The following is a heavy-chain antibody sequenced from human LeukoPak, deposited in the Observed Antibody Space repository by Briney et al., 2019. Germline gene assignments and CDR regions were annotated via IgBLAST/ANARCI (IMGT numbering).Heavy chain of an antibody. CDR3: ARTSYCGGDCRPSYYYYGMDV. Sequence: SETLSLTCTVSGGSISSGGYYWSWIRQHPGKGLEWIGYIYYSGSTYYNPSLKSRVTMSVDTSKNQFSLKLSSVTAADTAVYYCARTSYCGGDCRPSYYYYGMDVWGQGTTVTVSS. D-gene: IGHD2-21*02. J-gene: IGHJ6*02. V-gene: IGHV4-31*03. CDR2: IYYSGST. CDR1: GGSISSGGYY.